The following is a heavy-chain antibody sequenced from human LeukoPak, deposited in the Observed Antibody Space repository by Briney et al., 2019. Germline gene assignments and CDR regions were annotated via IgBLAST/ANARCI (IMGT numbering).Heavy chain of an antibody. Sequence: SETLSLTCAVSGGSISSGGYSWSWIRQPPGKGLEWIGYIYHSGSTYYNPSLKSRVTISVDRSKNQFSLKLSSVTAADTAVYYCARSPYCSGGSCYSSWFRNDAFDIWGQGTMVTVSS. CDR3: ARSPYCSGGSCYSSWFRNDAFDI. V-gene: IGHV4-30-2*01. D-gene: IGHD2-15*01. CDR2: IYHSGST. CDR1: GGSISSGGYS. J-gene: IGHJ3*02.